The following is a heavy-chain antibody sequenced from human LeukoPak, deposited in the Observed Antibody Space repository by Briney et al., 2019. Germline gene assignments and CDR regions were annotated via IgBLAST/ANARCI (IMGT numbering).Heavy chain of an antibody. CDR2: IYYSGST. D-gene: IGHD4-11*01. CDR3: ARGRVSSSTWYSTYYYFFYMDF. J-gene: IGHJ6*03. Sequence: SETLSLTCTVSGGSISSSSYYWGWIRQPPGKGLEWIGSIYYSGSTYYNPSLKSRVTISVDTSKNQFSLKLSSVTAADTAVYFCARGRVSSSTWYSTYYYFFYMDFWGKGTTVTVS. V-gene: IGHV4-39*07. CDR1: GGSISSSSYY.